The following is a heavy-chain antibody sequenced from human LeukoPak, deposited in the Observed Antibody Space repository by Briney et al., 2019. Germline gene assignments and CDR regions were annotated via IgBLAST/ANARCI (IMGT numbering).Heavy chain of an antibody. CDR3: ASSEWNYAR. D-gene: IGHD1-7*01. J-gene: IGHJ4*02. Sequence: SETLSLTCTVSGGSISSYYWSWMRRPPGKGLEWIGYIHYSGNTNYNPSLKSRVTISLGTSRTQFSLKLTSVTAADTAVYYCASSEWNYARWGQGILVTVSS. V-gene: IGHV4-59*08. CDR2: IHYSGNT. CDR1: GGSISSYY.